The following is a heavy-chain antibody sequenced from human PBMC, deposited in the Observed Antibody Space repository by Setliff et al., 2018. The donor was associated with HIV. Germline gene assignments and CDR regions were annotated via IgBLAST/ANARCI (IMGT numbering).Heavy chain of an antibody. CDR2: ISWNSGSI. V-gene: IGHV3-9*01. Sequence: PGGSLRLSCAASGFTFDDYAMHWVRQAPGKGLEWVSGISWNSGSIGYADSVKGRFTISRDNAKNSLYLQMNSLRAEDTALYYCAKDIAYYGSGSSIDYWGQGTLVTVSS. D-gene: IGHD3-10*01. CDR3: AKDIAYYGSGSSIDY. CDR1: GFTFDDYA. J-gene: IGHJ4*02.